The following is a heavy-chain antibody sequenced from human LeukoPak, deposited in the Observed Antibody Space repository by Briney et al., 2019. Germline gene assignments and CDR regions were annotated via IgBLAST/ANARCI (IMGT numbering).Heavy chain of an antibody. J-gene: IGHJ4*02. CDR1: GGTFSSYA. V-gene: IGHV1-69*04. CDR2: IIPILGIA. D-gene: IGHD3-10*01. Sequence: PVKVSCKASGGTFSSYAISWVRQAPGQGLEWMGRIIPILGIANYAQKFQGRVTITADKSTSTAYMELSSLRSEDTAVYYCARGGDSLSYYFDYWGQGTLVTVSS. CDR3: ARGGDSLSYYFDY.